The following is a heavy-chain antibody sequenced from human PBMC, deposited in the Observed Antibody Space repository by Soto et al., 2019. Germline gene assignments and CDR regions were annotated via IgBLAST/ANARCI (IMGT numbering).Heavy chain of an antibody. V-gene: IGHV1-69*01. CDR2: IIPIFGTA. Sequence: QVQLVQSGAGVKKPGSWGKVSCKASGGTFSSYAITWVRQAPGQGLEWLGGIIPIFGTANYAQKFQGSVTITADEATSTGYMELSRLRSEDTAVYYCARLTTVTTYDWGQGTLVTVSS. CDR1: GGTFSSYA. J-gene: IGHJ4*02. D-gene: IGHD4-17*01. CDR3: ARLTTVTTYD.